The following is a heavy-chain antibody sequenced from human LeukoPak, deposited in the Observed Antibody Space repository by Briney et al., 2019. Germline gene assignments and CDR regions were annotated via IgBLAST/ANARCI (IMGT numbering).Heavy chain of an antibody. CDR2: IIPIFGTA. Sequence: GASVKVSCKASGGTFSSYAISWVRQAPGQGLEWMGGIIPIFGTANYAQKFQGRVTITADESTSTAYMELSSLRSEDTAVYYCARGRNTIFGVDPSGEYYYYMDVWGKGTTVTVSS. V-gene: IGHV1-69*13. J-gene: IGHJ6*03. CDR1: GGTFSSYA. D-gene: IGHD3-3*01. CDR3: ARGRNTIFGVDPSGEYYYYMDV.